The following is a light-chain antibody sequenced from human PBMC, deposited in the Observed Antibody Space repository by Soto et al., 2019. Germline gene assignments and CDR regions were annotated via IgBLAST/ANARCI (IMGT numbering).Light chain of an antibody. CDR2: GNN. CDR1: SSNIGAGYD. V-gene: IGLV1-40*01. CDR3: AAWDDSLSVL. Sequence: QSVLTQPPSVSGAPGQTITISCTGSSSNIGAGYDVHWYQQLPGRAPKLLIYGNNNRPSGVPDRFSGSKSGTSASLAISGLRSEDEADYYCAAWDDSLSVLFGGGTKLTVL. J-gene: IGLJ2*01.